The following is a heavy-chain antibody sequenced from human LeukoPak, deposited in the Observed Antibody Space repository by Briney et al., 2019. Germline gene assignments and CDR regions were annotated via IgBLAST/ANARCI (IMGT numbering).Heavy chain of an antibody. CDR2: ISSSSSYI. CDR3: ARDRPYYYDSSGFPTHFDY. Sequence: GGSLRLSCAASGFTFSSYSMNWVRQPPGKGLEWVSSISSSSSYIYYADSVKGRFTISRDNSKNTLYLQMNSLRAEDTAVYYCARDRPYYYDSSGFPTHFDYWGQGTLVTVSS. D-gene: IGHD3-22*01. J-gene: IGHJ4*02. V-gene: IGHV3-21*01. CDR1: GFTFSSYS.